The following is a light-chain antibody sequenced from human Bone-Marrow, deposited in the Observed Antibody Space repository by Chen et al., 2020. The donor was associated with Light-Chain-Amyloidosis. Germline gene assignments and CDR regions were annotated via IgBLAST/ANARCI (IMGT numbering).Light chain of an antibody. V-gene: IGLV3-25*03. Sequence: SYELTQPPSESVSPGQTARLTCSGDDLPTKYAYWYQQKPGQAPLLVIHRDTERPSGISERFSGSSSGTTATLTISGVQAEDEADYHCQSADSSDTYEVIFGGGTKLTVL. CDR3: QSADSSDTYEVI. J-gene: IGLJ2*01. CDR2: RDT. CDR1: DLPTKY.